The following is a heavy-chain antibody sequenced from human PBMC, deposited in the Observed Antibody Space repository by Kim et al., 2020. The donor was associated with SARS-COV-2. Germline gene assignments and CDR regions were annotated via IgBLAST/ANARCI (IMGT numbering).Heavy chain of an antibody. V-gene: IGHV1-18*01. D-gene: IGHD6-19*01. CDR2: ISAYNGNT. CDR3: ARDPGVAVAGGRHFDY. CDR1: GYTFTSYG. Sequence: ASVKVSCKASGYTFTSYGISWVRQAPGQGLEWMGWISAYNGNTNYAQKLQGRVTMTTDTSTSTAYMELRSLRSDDTAVYYCARDPGVAVAGGRHFDYWGQGTLVTVSS. J-gene: IGHJ4*02.